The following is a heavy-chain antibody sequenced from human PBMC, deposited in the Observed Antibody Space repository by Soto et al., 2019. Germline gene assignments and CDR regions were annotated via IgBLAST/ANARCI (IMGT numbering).Heavy chain of an antibody. CDR1: GFSLRTSGVG. CDR3: ALLTTGGFYFDY. V-gene: IGHV2-5*02. CDR2: IYWDDGK. J-gene: IGHJ4*02. D-gene: IGHD4-17*01. Sequence: QITLKESGPTLVKPTQTLTLTCTFSGFSLRTSGVGVGWIRQPPGKALEWLALIYWDDGKRYSPSLKSRLTITHDTTKNQVVLRMTNMDPVDTATYYCALLTTGGFYFDYWGQGTLVTVSS.